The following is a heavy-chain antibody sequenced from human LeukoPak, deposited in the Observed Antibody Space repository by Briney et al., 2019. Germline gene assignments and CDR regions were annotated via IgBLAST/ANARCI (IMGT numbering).Heavy chain of an antibody. D-gene: IGHD3-10*01. Sequence: GGSLRLSCADSGFTFTRNNMNWVRQAPGKGLEWVAFISSSSNYIYYADSVKGRFTISRDNAKNSLYLQMNNLRAEDTAVYYCARGYDYSSLTFDSWGQGTLVTVSS. J-gene: IGHJ4*02. CDR3: ARGYDYSSLTFDS. V-gene: IGHV3-21*01. CDR2: ISSSSNYI. CDR1: GFTFTRNN.